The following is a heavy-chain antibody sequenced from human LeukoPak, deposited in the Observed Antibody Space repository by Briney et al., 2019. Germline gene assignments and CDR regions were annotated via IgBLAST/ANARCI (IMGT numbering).Heavy chain of an antibody. D-gene: IGHD4-23*01. CDR3: ARGHFGVRWFSYAFDI. V-gene: IGHV4-31*03. CDR1: GGSISSGGYY. CDR2: IYYSGST. J-gene: IGHJ3*02. Sequence: PSQTLSLTCTVSGGSISSGGYYWSWIRQHPGKGLEWIGYIYYSGSTYYNPSLKSRVTISVDTSKNQFSLKLSSVTAAGTAVYYCARGHFGVRWFSYAFDIWGQGTMVTVSS.